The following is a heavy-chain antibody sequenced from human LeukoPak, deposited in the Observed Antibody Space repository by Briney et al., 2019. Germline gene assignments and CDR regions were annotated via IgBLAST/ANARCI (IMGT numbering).Heavy chain of an antibody. CDR3: AKGLGRIYPRSRVLDM. CDR2: ISDSGDST. J-gene: IGHJ3*02. V-gene: IGHV3-23*01. CDR1: GFTFSNYA. Sequence: PGGSLRLSCAASGFTFSNYAMNWVRQAPGKGLEWVSAISDSGDSTIYPDSVKGRFTISRDNSKNMLYLQMNSLRAEDTAVYYCAKGLGRIYPRSRVLDMWGQGTMVTVCS. D-gene: IGHD3-10*02.